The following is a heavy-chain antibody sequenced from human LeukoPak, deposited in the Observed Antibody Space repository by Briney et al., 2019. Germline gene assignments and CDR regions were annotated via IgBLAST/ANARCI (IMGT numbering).Heavy chain of an antibody. CDR1: GGSFSGYY. CDR2: INNSGST. J-gene: IGHJ4*02. Sequence: SETLSLTCAVYGGSFSGYYWSWIRQPPGKGLEWIGEINNSGSTNYNPSLKSRVTISVDTSKNQFSLKLSSVTAADTAAYYCARGGIGILWFGELSYDYWGQGTLVTVSS. CDR3: ARGGIGILWFGELSYDY. D-gene: IGHD3-10*01. V-gene: IGHV4-34*01.